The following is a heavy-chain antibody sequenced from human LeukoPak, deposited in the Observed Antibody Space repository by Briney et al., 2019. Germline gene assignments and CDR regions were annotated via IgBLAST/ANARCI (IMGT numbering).Heavy chain of an antibody. CDR3: TREGQGYVWGSYREYYFDY. D-gene: IGHD3-16*02. Sequence: GGSLRLSCTASGFTFGDYAMSWFRQAPGKGLEWVGFIRSKAYGGTTEYAASVKGRFTISRDDSKSIAYLQMNSLKTEDTAVYYCTREGQGYVWGSYREYYFDYWGQGTLVTVSS. CDR1: GFTFGDYA. CDR2: IRSKAYGGTT. V-gene: IGHV3-49*03. J-gene: IGHJ4*02.